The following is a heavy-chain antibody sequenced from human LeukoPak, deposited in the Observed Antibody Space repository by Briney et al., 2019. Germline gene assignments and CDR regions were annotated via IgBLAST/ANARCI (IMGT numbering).Heavy chain of an antibody. J-gene: IGHJ4*02. CDR2: VTTGGSTT. D-gene: IGHD6-19*01. Sequence: GGSLRLSCAASGFTFSDFEMNWVRQAPGKGLEWIAHVTTGGSTTFYEDSVRGRFTISRDNAESSAYLQLNSLRAEDTAVYYCATKVPGTSHFSSWGQGTLVTVSS. V-gene: IGHV3-48*03. CDR3: ATKVPGTSHFSS. CDR1: GFTFSDFE.